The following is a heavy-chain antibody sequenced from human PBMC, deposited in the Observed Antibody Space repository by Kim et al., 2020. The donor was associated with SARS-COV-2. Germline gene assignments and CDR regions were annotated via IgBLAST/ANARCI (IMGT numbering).Heavy chain of an antibody. J-gene: IGHJ2*01. Sequence: GGSLRLSCAASGFTFSNYALHWVRQAPGKGLDYVSAISGSSGGSTYYADSVKGRFTISRDNSKNTLYLQMGSLRAEDMGLYYCARVGDSSGPYWYFDLWGRGTLVTVSS. V-gene: IGHV3-64*02. CDR1: GFTFSNYA. CDR2: ISGSSGGST. D-gene: IGHD6-19*01. CDR3: ARVGDSSGPYWYFDL.